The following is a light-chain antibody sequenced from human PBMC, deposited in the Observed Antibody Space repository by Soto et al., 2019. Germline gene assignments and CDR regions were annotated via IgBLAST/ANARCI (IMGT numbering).Light chain of an antibody. Sequence: QSVLTQPPSASGTPGQRVTISCSGRSSNIGSNYVYWYQQLPGTAPKLLIYRNNQRPSGVPDRFSGSKSGTSASLAISGLRSEDEADYHCAAWDDSLSGWVFGGGTQLTVL. CDR3: AAWDDSLSGWV. V-gene: IGLV1-47*01. CDR2: RNN. J-gene: IGLJ3*02. CDR1: SSNIGSNY.